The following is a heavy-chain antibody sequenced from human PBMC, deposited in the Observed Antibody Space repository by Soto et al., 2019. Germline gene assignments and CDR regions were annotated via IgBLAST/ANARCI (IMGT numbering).Heavy chain of an antibody. CDR1: GFTFSSYE. CDR3: AREAQPMDYYYYYGMDV. V-gene: IGHV3-48*03. D-gene: IGHD5-18*01. CDR2: ISSSGSTI. J-gene: IGHJ6*02. Sequence: HPGGSLRLSCAVSGFTFSSYEMNWVRQAPGKGLEWVSYISSSGSTIYYADSVKGRFTISRDNAKNSLYLQMNSLRAEDTAVYYCAREAQPMDYYYYYGMDVWGQGTTVTVSS.